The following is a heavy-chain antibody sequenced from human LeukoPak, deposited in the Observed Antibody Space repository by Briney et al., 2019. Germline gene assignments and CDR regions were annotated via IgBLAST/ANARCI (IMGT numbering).Heavy chain of an antibody. CDR1: GGTFSSYA. CDR3: ARDWSIVGAFDAFDI. D-gene: IGHD1-26*01. J-gene: IGHJ3*02. V-gene: IGHV1-69*13. CDR2: IIPIFGTA. Sequence: SVKVSCKASGGTFSSYAISWVRQAPGQGLEWMGGIIPIFGTANYAQKIQGRVTITADESTSTAYMELSSLRSEDTAVYYCARDWSIVGAFDAFDIWGQGTMVTVSS.